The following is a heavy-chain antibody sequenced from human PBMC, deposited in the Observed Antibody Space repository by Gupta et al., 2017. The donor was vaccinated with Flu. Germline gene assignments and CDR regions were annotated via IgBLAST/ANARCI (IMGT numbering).Heavy chain of an antibody. CDR3: TTDRYLSGWNDYYSFYGMDV. CDR1: GFTFNNAW. Sequence: EVQLVESGGGLVTPGGSLRLSCAASGFTFNNAWMSWVRQAPGKGLEWVGRIKSKTEAGTTDYAVPVKGRFTISRDDSRNTLYLQMNSLKTEDTAVYYCTTDRYLSGWNDYYSFYGMDVWGQGTTVTVSS. CDR2: IKSKTEAGTT. J-gene: IGHJ6*02. V-gene: IGHV3-15*01. D-gene: IGHD6-19*01.